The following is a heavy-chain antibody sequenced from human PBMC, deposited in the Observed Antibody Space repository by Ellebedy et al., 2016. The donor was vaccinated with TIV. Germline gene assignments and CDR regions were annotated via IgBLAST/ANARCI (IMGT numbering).Heavy chain of an antibody. Sequence: AASVKVSCKASGVTFSRYAISWVRQAPGQGLEWTGRIIPILGIANYTQKFQGKVTITADKSTSTAYMELSSLRSEDTAMYYCARDLMGRGDYWGQGTLVTVSS. CDR1: GVTFSRYA. CDR2: IIPILGIA. CDR3: ARDLMGRGDY. V-gene: IGHV1-69*04. D-gene: IGHD2-15*01. J-gene: IGHJ4*02.